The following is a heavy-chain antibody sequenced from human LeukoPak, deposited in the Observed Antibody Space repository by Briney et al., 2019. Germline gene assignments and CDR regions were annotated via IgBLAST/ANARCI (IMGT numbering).Heavy chain of an antibody. J-gene: IGHJ4*02. CDR2: VYSGGST. CDR3: ARGHIRYYFDY. V-gene: IGHV3-66*01. Sequence: GGSLRLSCAASRFTFNNYWMTWVRRAPGKGLEWVSVVYSGGSTNYADSVRGRFTISRDNSKNTLYLQMNSLRAEDTAVYYCARGHIRYYFDYWGQGTLVTVSS. CDR1: RFTFNNYW. D-gene: IGHD3-3*02.